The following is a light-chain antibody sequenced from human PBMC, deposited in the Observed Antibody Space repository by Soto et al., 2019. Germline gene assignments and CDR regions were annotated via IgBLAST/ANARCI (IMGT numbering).Light chain of an antibody. Sequence: EIVMTQSPDTLSVSPGDTATLSWRSSQNIHINLAWYQQKPGQAPTLLIYGVTARAPGVPARFSGSGYGTDFTLTIRSVQSGDFGVFYCQQYEGWPRTFGLGTKVEIQ. CDR3: QQYEGWPRT. CDR2: GVT. CDR1: QNIHIN. V-gene: IGKV3-15*01. J-gene: IGKJ2*01.